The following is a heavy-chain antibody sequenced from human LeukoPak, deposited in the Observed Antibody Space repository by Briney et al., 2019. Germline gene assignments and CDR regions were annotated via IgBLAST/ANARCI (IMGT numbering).Heavy chain of an antibody. V-gene: IGHV1-69*05. CDR1: GGTFSSYA. CDR2: IIPIFGTA. D-gene: IGHD4-23*01. CDR3: ARDFKPYGGNVVYFQH. J-gene: IGHJ1*01. Sequence: SVKVSCKASGGTFSSYAISWVRQAPGQGLEWMGRIIPIFGTANYAQKFQGRVTITTDESTSTAYMELSSLRSEDTAVYYCARDFKPYGGNVVYFQHWGQGTLVTVSS.